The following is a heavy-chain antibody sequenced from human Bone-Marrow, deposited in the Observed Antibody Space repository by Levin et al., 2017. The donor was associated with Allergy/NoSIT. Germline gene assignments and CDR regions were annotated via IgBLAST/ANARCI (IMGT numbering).Heavy chain of an antibody. CDR1: GFSLSTSGVS. V-gene: IGHV2-5*02. CDR2: IYWDDDV. CDR3: ARGKYQLLDAFDI. Sequence: SGPTLVKPTQTLTLTCTFSGFSLSTSGVSVGWIRQPPGKALEWLALIYWDDDVRYRASLKRRRVILKDPPKNPVVLTFTNVDPADTATYFCARGKYQLLDAFDIWGQGTMVTVSS. J-gene: IGHJ3*02. D-gene: IGHD2-2*01.